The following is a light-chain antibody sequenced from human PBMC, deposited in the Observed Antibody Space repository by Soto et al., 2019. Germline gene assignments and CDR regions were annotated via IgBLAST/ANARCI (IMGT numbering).Light chain of an antibody. CDR3: QSYDTSVSGYV. J-gene: IGLJ1*01. CDR2: GNS. Sequence: QSVLTQPPPGSGAPGQRATISCTGSSYNIGAGYDVHWYQHLPGTAPKLLIYGNSNRPSRVPDRFSGSKSDTSASLAITGLQAEDESDYPCQSYDTSVSGYVFGAGTKVNVL. V-gene: IGLV1-40*01. CDR1: SYNIGAGYD.